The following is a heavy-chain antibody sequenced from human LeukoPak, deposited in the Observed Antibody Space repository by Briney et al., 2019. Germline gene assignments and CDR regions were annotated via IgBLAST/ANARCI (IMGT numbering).Heavy chain of an antibody. CDR1: GFTFSSYG. CDR3: AKYSRDSSGSYDY. V-gene: IGHV3-23*01. J-gene: IGHJ4*02. D-gene: IGHD3-22*01. Sequence: GGSLRLSCAASGFTFSSYGMSWVRQAPGKGLEWVSGISGSGSDGSTYYADSVKGRSTISRDNSKNTLYLQMNSLRAEDTAVYYCAKYSRDSSGSYDYWGQGTLVTVSS. CDR2: ISGSGSDGST.